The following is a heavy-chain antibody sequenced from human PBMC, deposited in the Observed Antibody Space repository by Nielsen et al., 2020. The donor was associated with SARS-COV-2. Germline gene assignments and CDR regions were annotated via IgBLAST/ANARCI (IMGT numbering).Heavy chain of an antibody. D-gene: IGHD6-6*01. CDR2: INHSGST. CDR1: GGSFSGYY. CDR3: ARVQYSSSSLSYYYYMDV. J-gene: IGHJ6*03. V-gene: IGHV4-34*01. Sequence: SETLSLTCAVYGGSFSGYYWSWIRQPPGKGLEWIGEINHSGSTNYNPSLKSRVTISVDTSKNQFSLKLSSVTAADTAVYYCARVQYSSSSLSYYYYMDVWGKGTTVTVSS.